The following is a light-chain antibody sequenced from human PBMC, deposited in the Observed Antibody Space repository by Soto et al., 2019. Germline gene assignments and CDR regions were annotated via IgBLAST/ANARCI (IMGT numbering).Light chain of an antibody. CDR1: QSISSS. Sequence: EIVLTLSPATLSLSPGERATLSCRASQSISSSLGWYQQKPGQVPRLLIYEASNRATGIPARFSGSGSGTDFTLTISSLEPEDFAVYYCQQRRDWPLTFGGGTKVEIK. CDR3: QQRRDWPLT. J-gene: IGKJ4*01. CDR2: EAS. V-gene: IGKV3-11*01.